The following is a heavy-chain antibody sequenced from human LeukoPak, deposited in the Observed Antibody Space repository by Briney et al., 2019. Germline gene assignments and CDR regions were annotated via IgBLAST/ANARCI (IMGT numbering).Heavy chain of an antibody. V-gene: IGHV4-59*01. D-gene: IGHD6-19*01. J-gene: IGHJ4*02. CDR3: ARGYSSGWYYFDY. Sequence: SEPLSLTCTVSGGSISSYYWSWIRQTPGKGLEWIGNTHNSGSTNYNPSLKSRVTISVDTSKNQFSLKVSSVTAADTAAYYCARGYSSGWYYFDYWGQGTLVGVSS. CDR1: GGSISSYY. CDR2: THNSGST.